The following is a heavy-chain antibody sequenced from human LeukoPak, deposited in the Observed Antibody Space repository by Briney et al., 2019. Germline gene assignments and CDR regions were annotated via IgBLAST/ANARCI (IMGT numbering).Heavy chain of an antibody. J-gene: IGHJ4*02. CDR2: IKQDGSEK. D-gene: IGHD3-3*01. CDR3: ARNFGVVRPYVDY. V-gene: IGHV3-7*01. Sequence: GGSLRLSCAASGFTFSSYWMSWVRQAPGKGLEWVANIKQDGSEKYYVDSVKGRFTIPRDNAKNSLYLQMNSLRAEDTAVYYCARNFGVVRPYVDYWGQGTLVTVSS. CDR1: GFTFSSYW.